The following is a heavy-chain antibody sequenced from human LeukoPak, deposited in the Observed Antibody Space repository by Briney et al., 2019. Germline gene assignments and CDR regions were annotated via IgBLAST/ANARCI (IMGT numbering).Heavy chain of an antibody. V-gene: IGHV3-30*02. D-gene: IGHD6-19*01. CDR2: IRYDGSNK. CDR1: GFTFSSYG. Sequence: GGSLRLSCAASGFTFSSYGMHWVRQAPGKGLEWVAFIRYDGSNKYYADSVKGRFTISRDNSKNTLYLQMNSLRAEDTAVYYCAKDPPPMAGPGGHFDYWGQGTLVTVSS. J-gene: IGHJ4*02. CDR3: AKDPPPMAGPGGHFDY.